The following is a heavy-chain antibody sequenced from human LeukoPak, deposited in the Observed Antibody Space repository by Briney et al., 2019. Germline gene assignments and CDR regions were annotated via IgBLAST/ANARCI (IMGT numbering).Heavy chain of an antibody. J-gene: IGHJ3*02. V-gene: IGHV3-53*04. CDR1: GFTVSINY. Sequence: PGGSLRLSCAASGFTVSINYMSWVRQAPGKGLEWVSVIYSGGSTYYADSVKGRFTISRHNSKNTLYLQMNSLRAEDTAVYYCARLGWGANEANAFDIWGQGTMVTVSS. CDR2: IYSGGST. D-gene: IGHD3-16*01. CDR3: ARLGWGANEANAFDI.